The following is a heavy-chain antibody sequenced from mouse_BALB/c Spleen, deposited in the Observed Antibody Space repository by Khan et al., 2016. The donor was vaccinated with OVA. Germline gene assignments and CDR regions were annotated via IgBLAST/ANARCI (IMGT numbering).Heavy chain of an antibody. Sequence: QIQLVQSGPELKKPGETVKISCTASGYTFTNYGMNWVKQAPGKGLKWMGWINTYTGEPTYADDFNGRFAFSLETSASTAYLQINNLKNEDTATYFCASGGYWYFDVWGAGTTVTGSS. CDR1: GYTFTNYG. V-gene: IGHV9-3-1*01. D-gene: IGHD1-1*02. J-gene: IGHJ1*01. CDR2: INTYTGEP. CDR3: ASGGYWYFDV.